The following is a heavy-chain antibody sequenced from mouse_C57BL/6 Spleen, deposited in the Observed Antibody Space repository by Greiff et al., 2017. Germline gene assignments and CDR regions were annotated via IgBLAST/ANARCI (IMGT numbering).Heavy chain of an antibody. V-gene: IGHV1-82*01. Sequence: QVQLQQSGPELVKPGASVKISCKASGYAFSSSWMNWVKQRPGKGLEWIGRIYPGDGDTNYNGKFTGKATLTADKSSSPAYMQLSSLTSEDSAVYFCARNGDYGSSYVFDYWGQGTTLTVSS. J-gene: IGHJ2*01. CDR3: ARNGDYGSSYVFDY. D-gene: IGHD1-1*01. CDR1: GYAFSSSW. CDR2: IYPGDGDT.